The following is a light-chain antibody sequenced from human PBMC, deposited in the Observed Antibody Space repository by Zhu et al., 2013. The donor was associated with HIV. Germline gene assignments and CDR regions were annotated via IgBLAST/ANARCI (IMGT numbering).Light chain of an antibody. V-gene: IGKV1-9*01. Sequence: IQLTQFPSSLPASVGDRVTMTCRASQAIKTYLAWYQQIPGKAPKLLVSGASTLQSEVPPRFSGRGSGTEFTLTITSLQPDDFATYYCQQHNSYPLTFGGGTKVESN. J-gene: IGKJ4*01. CDR3: QQHNSYPLT. CDR1: QAIKTY. CDR2: GAS.